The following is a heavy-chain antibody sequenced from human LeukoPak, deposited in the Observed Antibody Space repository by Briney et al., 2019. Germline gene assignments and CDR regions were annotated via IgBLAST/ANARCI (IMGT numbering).Heavy chain of an antibody. Sequence: SQTLPLTCAISGDSVFSNSAAWNWIRQSPSRGLEWLGRTYYRSKWYNDYAVSVKSRIIINPDTSKNQFSLQLKSVTHEDTAVYYCVRDVGFDFDYWGQGTLVTVSS. V-gene: IGHV6-1*01. D-gene: IGHD3-10*01. CDR3: VRDVGFDFDY. J-gene: IGHJ4*02. CDR1: GDSVFSNSAA. CDR2: TYYRSKWYN.